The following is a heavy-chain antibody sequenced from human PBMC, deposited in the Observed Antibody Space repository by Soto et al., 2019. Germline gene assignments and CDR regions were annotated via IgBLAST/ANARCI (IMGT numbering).Heavy chain of an antibody. CDR2: INPSGGST. CDR3: ARGDSSGYPNYYYYGMDV. Sequence: ASVKVSCKASVYTFTSYHMHWVRQAPGQGLEWMGIINPSGGSTSYAQKFQGRVTMTRDTSTSTVYMELNSLRSEDTAAYYCARGDSSGYPNYYYYGMDVWGQGTTVTVSS. V-gene: IGHV1-46*01. CDR1: VYTFTSYH. J-gene: IGHJ6*02. D-gene: IGHD3-22*01.